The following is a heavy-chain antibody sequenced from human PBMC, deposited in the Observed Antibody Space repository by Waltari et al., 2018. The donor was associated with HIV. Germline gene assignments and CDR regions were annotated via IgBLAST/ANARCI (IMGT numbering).Heavy chain of an antibody. V-gene: IGHV1-8*01. J-gene: IGHJ4*02. Sequence: QVQQVQSGAEVKTPVAEVTVSCKASGETTTSYDIYWVRLATGQGLEWMGCMNPHRGNTGYARKFHGRGTMTGSTSRSTAYRDVSSLRSDDTAVYYCARGVGATDYWGQGTLVTVSS. CDR2: MNPHRGNT. D-gene: IGHD1-26*01. CDR3: ARGVGATDY. CDR1: GETTTSYD.